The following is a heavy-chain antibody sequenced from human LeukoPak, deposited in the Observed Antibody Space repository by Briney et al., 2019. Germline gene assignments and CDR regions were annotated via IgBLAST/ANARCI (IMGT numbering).Heavy chain of an antibody. V-gene: IGHV1-46*01. CDR1: GYTFTNYY. J-gene: IGHJ4*02. CDR3: ARGGKGNADGYNQALDY. CDR2: INPSGGST. Sequence: ASVKVSCEASGYTFTNYYIHWVRQAPGQGLEWMGIINPSGGSTTYAQKFQGRVTMTRETSTSTVYMELSSLRSDDTAVYYCARGGKGNADGYNQALDYWGQGTLVTVSS. D-gene: IGHD5-24*01.